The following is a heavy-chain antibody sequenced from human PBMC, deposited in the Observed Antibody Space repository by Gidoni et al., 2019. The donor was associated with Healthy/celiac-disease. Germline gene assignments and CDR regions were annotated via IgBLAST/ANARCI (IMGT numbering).Heavy chain of an antibody. J-gene: IGHJ3*02. V-gene: IGHV3-64D*06. CDR1: GFTSRSYG. CDR2: ISSNGGST. CDR3: VKGVPSMIVVVIDAFDI. Sequence: EVQLVESGGGLVQPGGSLRLSCSAPGFTSRSYGMHWVRQAPGKGLEYVSAISSNGGSTYYADSVKGRFTISRDNSKNTLYLQMSSLRAEDTAVYYCVKGVPSMIVVVIDAFDIWGQGTMVTVSS. D-gene: IGHD3-22*01.